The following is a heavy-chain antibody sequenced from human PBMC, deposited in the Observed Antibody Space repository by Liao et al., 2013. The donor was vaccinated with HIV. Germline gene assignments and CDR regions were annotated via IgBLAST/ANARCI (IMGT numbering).Heavy chain of an antibody. CDR2: IYYTGGT. D-gene: IGHD1-14*01. J-gene: IGHJ4*01. CDR3: ARVLPGRKLFDY. CDR1: GGSLSSYY. Sequence: QVQLQESGPGLVKPSETLSLTCAVSGGSLSSYYWGWIRQPPGKGLEWIGYIYYTGGTNYNPSLKTRVTISVDTSKNQFSLKLNSVTAADTAVYYCARVLPGRKLFDYWGHGTLVTVSS. V-gene: IGHV4-59*01.